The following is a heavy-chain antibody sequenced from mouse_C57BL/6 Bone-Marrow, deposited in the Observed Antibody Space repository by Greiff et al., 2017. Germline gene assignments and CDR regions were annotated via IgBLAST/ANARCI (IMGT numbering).Heavy chain of an antibody. V-gene: IGHV2-2*01. CDR2: IWGGGST. J-gene: IGHJ1*03. D-gene: IGHD1-1*01. CDR3: ARTVITSVVESWYFDV. Sequence: VKLVESGPGLVQPSQSLSITCTVSGFSLTSYGVHWVRQSPGKGLEWLGVIWGGGSTDYNAAFISSRSISKDNSKSQVFFKMNSLQADETAIYYCARTVITSVVESWYFDVWGTGTTVTVSS. CDR1: GFSLTSYG.